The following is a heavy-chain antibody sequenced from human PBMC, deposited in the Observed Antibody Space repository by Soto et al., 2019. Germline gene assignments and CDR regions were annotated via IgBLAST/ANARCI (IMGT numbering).Heavy chain of an antibody. CDR1: GFTFSAYW. D-gene: IGHD1-1*01. CDR3: ARGPRVSSTGTGAH. J-gene: IGHJ4*02. Sequence: LSCAVSGFTFSAYWMHWVRQVPGKGLTWVSRISDDGSTATYADSVKGRFVISRDNAKNSLYLEMNTLRVDDSGLYYCARGPRVSSTGTGAHRGRGTLVTVSS. CDR2: ISDDGSTA. V-gene: IGHV3-74*01.